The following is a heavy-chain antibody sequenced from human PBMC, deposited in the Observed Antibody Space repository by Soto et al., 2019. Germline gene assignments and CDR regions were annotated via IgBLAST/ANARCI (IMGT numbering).Heavy chain of an antibody. Sequence: SLRLSCAASGFTFSSYGMHWVRQAPGKGLEWVAVIWYDGSNKYYADSVKGRFTISRDNSKNTLYLQMNSLRAEDTAVYYCARERTNYDYVWGSYRPDAFDIWGQGTMVTVSS. D-gene: IGHD3-16*02. CDR3: ARERTNYDYVWGSYRPDAFDI. CDR1: GFTFSSYG. CDR2: IWYDGSNK. J-gene: IGHJ3*02. V-gene: IGHV3-33*01.